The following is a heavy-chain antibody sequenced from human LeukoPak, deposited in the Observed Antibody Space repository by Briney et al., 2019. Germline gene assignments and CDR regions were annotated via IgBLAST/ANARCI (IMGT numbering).Heavy chain of an antibody. CDR2: ISSSGSTI. CDR3: AGPGDSKYFQH. J-gene: IGHJ1*01. V-gene: IGHV3-48*03. CDR1: GFTFSNYA. D-gene: IGHD2-21*02. Sequence: PGGSLRLYCAASGFTFSNYAMSWVRQAAGKGLEWVSYISSSGSTIYYADTVKGRFTISRDNAKNSLYLQMNSLRAEDTAVYYCAGPGDSKYFQHWGQGTLVTVSS.